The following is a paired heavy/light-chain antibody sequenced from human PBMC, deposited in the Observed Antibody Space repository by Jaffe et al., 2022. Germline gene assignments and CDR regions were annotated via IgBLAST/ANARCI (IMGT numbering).Light chain of an antibody. Sequence: QSVLTQPPSVSAAPGQKVTISCSGSSSNIGNNYVSWYQQLPGTAPKLLIYENNKRPSGIPDRFSGSKSGTSATLGITGLQTGDEADYYCGTWDSSLSAIFGGGTKLTVL. J-gene: IGLJ2*01. CDR2: ENN. CDR3: GTWDSSLSAI. V-gene: IGLV1-51*02. CDR1: SSNIGNNY.
Heavy chain of an antibody. CDR1: GFTFSSYA. Sequence: EVQLLESGGGLVQPGGSLRLSCAASGFTFSSYAMSWVRQAPGKGLEWVSAISGSGGSTYYADSVKGRFTISRDNSKNTLYLQMNSLRAEDTAVYYCAKDQPYYDFWSGYSDDGYYFDYWGQGTLVTVSS. D-gene: IGHD3-3*01. V-gene: IGHV3-23*01. CDR3: AKDQPYYDFWSGYSDDGYYFDY. J-gene: IGHJ4*02. CDR2: ISGSGGST.